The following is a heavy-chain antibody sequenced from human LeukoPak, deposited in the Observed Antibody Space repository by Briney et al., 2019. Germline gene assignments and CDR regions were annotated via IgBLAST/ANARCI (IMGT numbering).Heavy chain of an antibody. CDR2: IIPILGIA. CDR1: GGTFSSYA. CDR3: ARGLSYGDYGPDWYFDL. D-gene: IGHD4-17*01. J-gene: IGHJ2*01. V-gene: IGHV1-69*04. Sequence: SVKVSCKASGGTFSSYAISWVRQAPGQGLEWMGRIIPILGIANYAQKFQGRVTITADESTSTAYMELSSLRSEDTAVYYCARGLSYGDYGPDWYFDLWGRGTLVTVSS.